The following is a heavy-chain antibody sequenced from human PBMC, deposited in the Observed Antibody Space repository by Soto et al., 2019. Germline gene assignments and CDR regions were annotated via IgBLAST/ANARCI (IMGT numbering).Heavy chain of an antibody. CDR3: ARHPTLHESRVLRGFEP. Sequence: GESLKISCPGSGYSFNTYWISWVRQLPGKGLECMGRIDPGSSYSNYSPSFEGHVTISVDKSKSTAFLQWGSLKASDTATYYWARHPTLHESRVLRGFEPWGQGTLVTVS. CDR2: IDPGSSYS. CDR1: GYSFNTYW. V-gene: IGHV5-10-1*01. J-gene: IGHJ5*02. D-gene: IGHD3-9*01.